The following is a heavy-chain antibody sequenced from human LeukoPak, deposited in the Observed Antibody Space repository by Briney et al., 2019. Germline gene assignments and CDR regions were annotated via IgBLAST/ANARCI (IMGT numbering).Heavy chain of an antibody. J-gene: IGHJ4*02. D-gene: IGHD6-6*01. Sequence: SGGSLRLSCAASGFPFSSYWMSWVRQAPGKGLEWVANIKQDGSEKYYVDSVKGRFTISRDNAKNSLYLQMNSLRAEDTAVYYCARGEYSSSWPFDYWGQGTLVTVSS. CDR3: ARGEYSSSWPFDY. CDR2: IKQDGSEK. CDR1: GFPFSSYW. V-gene: IGHV3-7*01.